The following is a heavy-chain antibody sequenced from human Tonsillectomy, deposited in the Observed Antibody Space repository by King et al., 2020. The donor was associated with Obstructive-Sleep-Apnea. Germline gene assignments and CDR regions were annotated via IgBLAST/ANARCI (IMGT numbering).Heavy chain of an antibody. CDR2: MNPNSGNT. J-gene: IGHJ4*02. Sequence: QLVQSGAEVKKPGASVKVSCKASGYTFTSYDINWVRQATGQGLEWMGWMNPNSGNTGYAQKFQGRVTMTRNTSISTAYMELSSLRSEDTAVYYCARGVFGDDILTGYSLTYYFDYWGQGTLVTVSS. V-gene: IGHV1-8*01. CDR1: GYTFTSYD. D-gene: IGHD3-9*01. CDR3: ARGVFGDDILTGYSLTYYFDY.